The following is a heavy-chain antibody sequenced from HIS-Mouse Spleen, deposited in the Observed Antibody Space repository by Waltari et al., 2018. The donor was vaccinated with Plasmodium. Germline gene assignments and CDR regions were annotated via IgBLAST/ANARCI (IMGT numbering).Heavy chain of an antibody. Sequence: EVQLVESGGGLVQPGGSLRLSCAASGFTFSSYWMSWVRQAPGKGLGWVANINQDGSVKYYVDSVKGRFTISRDNAKNSLYLQMNGLRAEDTAVYYCASSWYWYFDLWGRGTLVTVSS. CDR3: ASSWYWYFDL. D-gene: IGHD6-13*01. CDR1: GFTFSSYW. CDR2: INQDGSVK. V-gene: IGHV3-7*01. J-gene: IGHJ2*01.